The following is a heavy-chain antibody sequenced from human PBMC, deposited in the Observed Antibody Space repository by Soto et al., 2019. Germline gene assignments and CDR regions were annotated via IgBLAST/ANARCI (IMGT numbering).Heavy chain of an antibody. CDR3: AGGRWLVVGSTY. Sequence: EVQLVASGGGLVQPGGSLRLSCAGSGFTFSDFWMSWVRQAPGKGLEWVASIKQDGSEKYFVDSVKGRFTISRDNAKSSQYLQMNSLRAEDTAVYYCAGGRWLVVGSTYWGQGTLVTVSS. J-gene: IGHJ4*02. V-gene: IGHV3-7*01. D-gene: IGHD6-19*01. CDR2: IKQDGSEK. CDR1: GFTFSDFW.